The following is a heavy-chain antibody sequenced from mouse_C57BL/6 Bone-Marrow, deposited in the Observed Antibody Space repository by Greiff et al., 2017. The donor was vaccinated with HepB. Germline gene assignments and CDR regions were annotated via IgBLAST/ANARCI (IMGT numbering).Heavy chain of an antibody. CDR3: ASRGLLYWYFDV. CDR1: GYTFTSYW. CDR2: IHPNSGST. V-gene: IGHV1-64*01. J-gene: IGHJ1*03. D-gene: IGHD2-1*01. Sequence: VQLQQPGAELVKPGASVKLSCKASGYTFTSYWMHWVKQRPGQGLEWIGMIHPNSGSTNYNEKFKSKATLTVDKSSSTAYMQLSSLTSEDSAVYYCASRGLLYWYFDVWGTGTTVTVSS.